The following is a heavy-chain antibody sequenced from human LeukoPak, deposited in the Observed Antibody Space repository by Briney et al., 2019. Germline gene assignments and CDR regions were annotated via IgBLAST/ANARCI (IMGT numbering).Heavy chain of an antibody. V-gene: IGHV3-48*01. CDR3: ARDGPYGSGPHDWFDP. CDR1: GFTFSSYA. D-gene: IGHD3-10*01. J-gene: IGHJ5*02. Sequence: GGSLRLSCAASGFTFSSYAMSWVRQAPGKGLEWVSYISSSSSTIYYADSVKGRFTISRDNAKNSLYLQMNSLRAEDTAVYYCARDGPYGSGPHDWFDPWGQGTLVTVSS. CDR2: ISSSSSTI.